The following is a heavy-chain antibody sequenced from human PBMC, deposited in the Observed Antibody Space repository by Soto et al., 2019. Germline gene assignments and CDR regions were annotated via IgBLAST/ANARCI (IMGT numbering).Heavy chain of an antibody. CDR3: ARGQEGVVATH. D-gene: IGHD5-12*01. Sequence: VQLQQWGAGLLKPSETLSLNCAVNGGSLSGFYWSWIRQPPGKGLEWIGEIKDGGYTNYSPSLKSRATISSDRSNNQCTLRLNSVTAADTGVYYCARGQEGVVATHWDQGALVPVSS. J-gene: IGHJ4*02. CDR1: GGSLSGFY. CDR2: IKDGGYT. V-gene: IGHV4-34*01.